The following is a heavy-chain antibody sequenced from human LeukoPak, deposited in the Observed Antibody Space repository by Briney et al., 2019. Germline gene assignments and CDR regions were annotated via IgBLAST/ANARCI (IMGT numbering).Heavy chain of an antibody. V-gene: IGHV3-23*01. J-gene: IGHJ3*01. CDR1: GFTFSNYA. CDR2: IVGSGGST. CDR3: AKGSTSGSYYNHAFDV. D-gene: IGHD3-10*01. Sequence: PGGSLRLSCAVSGFTFSNYAMSWVRQAPGKGLEWVSGIVGSGGSTYYADSVKGRFTISRDNSKNTVYLQMNSLRAEDTAVYYCAKGSTSGSYYNHAFDVWGQGTMVTASS.